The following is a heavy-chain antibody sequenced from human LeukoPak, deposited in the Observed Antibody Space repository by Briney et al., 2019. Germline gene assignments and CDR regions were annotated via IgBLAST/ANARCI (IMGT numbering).Heavy chain of an antibody. J-gene: IGHJ5*02. CDR3: ARDAPGNSGYNH. V-gene: IGHV1-18*04. Sequence: ASVKVSCKASGYTFTGYYMHWVRQAPGQGLEWMGWISAYNGNTNYAQKLQGRVTMTTDTSTSTAYMELRSLRSDDTAVYYCARDAPGNSGYNHWGQGTLVTVSS. CDR1: GYTFTGYY. D-gene: IGHD5-12*01. CDR2: ISAYNGNT.